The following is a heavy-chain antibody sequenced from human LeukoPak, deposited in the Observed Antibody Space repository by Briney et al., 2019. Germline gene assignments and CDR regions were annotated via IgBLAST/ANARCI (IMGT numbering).Heavy chain of an antibody. CDR2: IRHDGNDK. D-gene: IGHD4-11*01. CDR1: GFTFSSYG. J-gene: IGHJ4*02. V-gene: IGHV3-30*02. CDR3: ARSNGWLDY. Sequence: PGGSLRLSCAASGFTFSSYGMHWVRQAPGKGLEWVAFIRHDGNDKYYADSVKGRFTISRDNAKNSLYLQMNSLRAEDTAVYYCARSNGWLDYWGQGTLVTVSS.